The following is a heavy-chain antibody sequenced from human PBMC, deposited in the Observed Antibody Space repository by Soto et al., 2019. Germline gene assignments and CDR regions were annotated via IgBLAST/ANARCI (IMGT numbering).Heavy chain of an antibody. Sequence: SETLSLTCSVSGGSISEYFWSWIRQSPGKGPEWIGYIYYLGSTDYNPSLKSRVTISVDTSKRQFSLRLTSVTAADTAVYYCARDGYDGSGSPYPAYWGPGTQVTVSS. CDR2: IYYLGST. D-gene: IGHD3-10*01. V-gene: IGHV4-59*01. J-gene: IGHJ4*02. CDR3: ARDGYDGSGSPYPAY. CDR1: GGSISEYF.